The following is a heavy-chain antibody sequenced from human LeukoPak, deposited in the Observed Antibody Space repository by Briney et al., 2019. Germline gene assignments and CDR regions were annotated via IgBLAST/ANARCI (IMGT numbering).Heavy chain of an antibody. CDR3: AGSRDGSNFAFDL. CDR1: GFTFSDYY. CDR2: ISGGGSYT. V-gene: IGHV3-11*03. Sequence: PGGSLRLSCRVSGFTFSDYYMSWIRQAPGKGLEWVSYISGGGSYTNYADSVRGRYTISRDNAKDSVYLQMNSLRVEDTARYYCAGSRDGSNFAFDLWGLGTLVTVSS. D-gene: IGHD5-24*01. J-gene: IGHJ3*01.